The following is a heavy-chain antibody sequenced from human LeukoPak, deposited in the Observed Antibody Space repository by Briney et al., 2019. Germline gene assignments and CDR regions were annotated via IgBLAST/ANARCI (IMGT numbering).Heavy chain of an antibody. CDR2: IYTSGST. CDR3: AREAGYCSSTSCYTREFYYYYMDV. V-gene: IGHV4-4*07. CDR1: GGSISSYY. D-gene: IGHD2-2*02. Sequence: SETLSLTCTVSGGSISSYYWSWLRQPAGKGLEWVGRIYTSGSTNYNPSLKSRVTMSVDTSKNQFSLKLSSVTAADTAVYYCAREAGYCSSTSCYTREFYYYYMDVWGKGTTVTVSS. J-gene: IGHJ6*03.